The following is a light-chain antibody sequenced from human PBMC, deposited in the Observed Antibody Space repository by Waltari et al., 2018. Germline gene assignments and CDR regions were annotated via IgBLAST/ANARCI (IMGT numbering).Light chain of an antibody. V-gene: IGLV1-40*01. CDR1: SSNIGAGYD. Sequence: QSVLTQPPSVSGAPGQRVAISCAGSSSNIGAGYDLHWYQQVPGTAPKLLIYGDNNRPSGVPDRRSGSKSGTSGSLAISGLQAEDEADYYCQSYDSSVSGWVFGGGTKLTVL. CDR2: GDN. J-gene: IGLJ3*02. CDR3: QSYDSSVSGWV.